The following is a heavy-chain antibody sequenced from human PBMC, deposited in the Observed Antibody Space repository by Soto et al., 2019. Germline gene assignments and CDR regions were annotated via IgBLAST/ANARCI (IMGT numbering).Heavy chain of an antibody. Sequence: GASVKVSCKASGYTFTNYGFAWVRQAPGQGLEWMGWIRGDNGNTNYAQKFQGRVTMTTDTSTTTVYMELRSLRSDDTAVYYCARGARIAAAGDFDPWGQGTLVTVSS. J-gene: IGHJ5*02. V-gene: IGHV1-18*01. D-gene: IGHD6-13*01. CDR1: GYTFTNYG. CDR3: ARGARIAAAGDFDP. CDR2: IRGDNGNT.